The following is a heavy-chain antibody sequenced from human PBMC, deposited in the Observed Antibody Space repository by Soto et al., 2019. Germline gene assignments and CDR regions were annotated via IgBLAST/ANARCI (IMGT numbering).Heavy chain of an antibody. Sequence: ASVKVSCKVSGYTLTELSMHWVRQAPGKGLEWMGGFDPEDGETIYAQKFQGRVTMTEDTSTDTAYMELSSLRSEDTAVYYRATVQSPGIAAASYGMDVWGQGTTVTVSS. D-gene: IGHD6-13*01. V-gene: IGHV1-24*01. CDR3: ATVQSPGIAAASYGMDV. CDR1: GYTLTELS. J-gene: IGHJ6*02. CDR2: FDPEDGET.